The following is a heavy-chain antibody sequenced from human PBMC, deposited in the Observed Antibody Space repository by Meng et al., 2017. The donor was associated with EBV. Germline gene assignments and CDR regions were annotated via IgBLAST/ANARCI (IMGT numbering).Heavy chain of an antibody. CDR2: ISSNSIDI. Sequence: EVQLEESGGGLVKPGESLRLSCAASGFTLRSYSMNWVRLAPGKGLEWVSSISSNSIDIYYADLVKARFTISRDNAKNSLFLQMNSLRAEDTAVYYCARDRTSNRFDYWGQGTLVTVPS. CDR1: GFTLRSYS. V-gene: IGHV3-21*01. CDR3: ARDRTSNRFDY. J-gene: IGHJ4*02. D-gene: IGHD2-8*01.